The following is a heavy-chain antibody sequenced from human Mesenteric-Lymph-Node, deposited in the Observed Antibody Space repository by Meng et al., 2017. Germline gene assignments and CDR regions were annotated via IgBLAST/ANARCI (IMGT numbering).Heavy chain of an antibody. CDR2: TCYRSKWYY. CDR3: AGSSGYDIGSHFDY. CDR1: VDSVSSSGAA. J-gene: IGHJ4*02. D-gene: IGHD3-22*01. Sequence: LQNAGPGLVKSSPIVAFDRAISVDSVSSSGAAWIWIRQSLSRGLEWLGMTCYRSKWYYGYAVTVKSRITLNQGTYKDQFFLHLNSVTSEDTAVYYCAGSSGYDIGSHFDYWGQGTLVTVSS. V-gene: IGHV6-1*02.